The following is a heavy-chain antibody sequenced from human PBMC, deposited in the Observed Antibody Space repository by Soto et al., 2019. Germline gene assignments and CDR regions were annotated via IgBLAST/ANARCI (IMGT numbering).Heavy chain of an antibody. J-gene: IGHJ4*02. V-gene: IGHV3-23*01. CDR2: ISGSGGST. CDR1: GFTFSSYA. D-gene: IGHD3-22*01. CDR3: AKPRFPDYYDSSGYYPFDY. Sequence: EVQLLESGGGLVQPGGSLRLSCAASGFTFSSYAMSWVRQAPGKGLEWVSAISGSGGSTYYADSVKGRFTFSRDNSKNTLYLQMNSLRAEDTAVYYCAKPRFPDYYDSSGYYPFDYWGQGTLVTVSS.